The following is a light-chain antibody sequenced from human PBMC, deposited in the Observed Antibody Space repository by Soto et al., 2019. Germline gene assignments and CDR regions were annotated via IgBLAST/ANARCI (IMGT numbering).Light chain of an antibody. Sequence: EIVLTQSPGTLSLSPGEEATLSCRASQSVDSNYLAWYQQKPGQTPRLIIYGASGRADGIPHRFSGSGFGTDFTLTISTVEPEDFAVYYCQQYGTPRSVTFGQGTRLGL. V-gene: IGKV3-20*01. CDR2: GAS. J-gene: IGKJ5*01. CDR3: QQYGTPRSVT. CDR1: QSVDSNY.